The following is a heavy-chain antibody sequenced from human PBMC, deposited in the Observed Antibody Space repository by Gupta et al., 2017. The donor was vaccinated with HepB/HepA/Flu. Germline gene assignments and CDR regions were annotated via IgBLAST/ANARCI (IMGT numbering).Heavy chain of an antibody. CDR3: GKYHVGGGGRGY. CDR1: GDSVHSGGYH. D-gene: IGHD3-10*01. J-gene: IGHJ4*02. CDR2: THDSGRI. Sequence: QVQLQESGPGLVKPSQTLSLTCTVSGDSVHSGGYHWSWIRQSPEMGLEWMGSTHDSGRIYYNPSLESRVTIAVDTSKNQFSLKLTSVIAADTAMYCCGKYHVGGGGRGYWGQGTRVTVSS. V-gene: IGHV4-31*03.